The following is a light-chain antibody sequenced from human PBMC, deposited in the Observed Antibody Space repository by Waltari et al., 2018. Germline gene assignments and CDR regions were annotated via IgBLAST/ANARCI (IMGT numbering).Light chain of an antibody. J-gene: IGLJ2*01. V-gene: IGLV1-40*01. CDR1: GSNIGAGYD. Sequence: QSVLTQPPSVSGAPGPRVTISCTGSGSNIGAGYDVHWYQQLPGKAPKLLIYGTSTRPLGVPDRYFGSRSGTSASLAITGLQAEDEADYYCQSYDTSLSVVFGGGTKLTVL. CDR3: QSYDTSLSVV. CDR2: GTS.